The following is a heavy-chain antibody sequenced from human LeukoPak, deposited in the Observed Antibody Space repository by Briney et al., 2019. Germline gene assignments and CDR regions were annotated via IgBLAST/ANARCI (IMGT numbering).Heavy chain of an antibody. J-gene: IGHJ5*02. V-gene: IGHV1-46*01. D-gene: IGHD5-18*01. Sequence: ASVTVSFTASGYTFTIYYMHWVRQAPGQGMEWVGIINPSGGSTSYAQKFQGRVTITRDTSTTTVYMELSSLRSEDTAVYYCARGGDTAMVTSWWFDPWGQGTLVTVSS. CDR1: GYTFTIYY. CDR2: INPSGGST. CDR3: ARGGDTAMVTSWWFDP.